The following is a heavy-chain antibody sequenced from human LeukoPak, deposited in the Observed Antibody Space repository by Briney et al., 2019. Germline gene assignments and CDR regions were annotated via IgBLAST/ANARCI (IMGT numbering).Heavy chain of an antibody. CDR1: GYTFTVYY. CDR3: WRAGLYYDLWSGYYS. D-gene: IGHD3-3*01. J-gene: IGHJ4*02. Sequence: ASVTVSFTASGYTFTVYYMHWVRQAHGQGLEWMGWINPNSGGTNYAQKFHGRVTITTDKTISTDYIEMSTLISAATAVYYFWRAGLYYDLWSGYYSWGQGTLVTVSS. CDR2: INPNSGGT. V-gene: IGHV1-2*02.